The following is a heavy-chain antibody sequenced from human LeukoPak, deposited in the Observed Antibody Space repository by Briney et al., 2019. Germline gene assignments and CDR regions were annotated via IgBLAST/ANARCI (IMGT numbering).Heavy chain of an antibody. CDR2: ISGSGDNT. J-gene: IGHJ6*01. Sequence: GGYLRLSCAASGFTFSGFAMSWVRRTPGKGLEWVSGISGSGDNTLYADSVKGRFTISRGNSKNTLYLEMNSLRAEDTAIYYCAKMKGHPLPKYYMDVWGQGTTVTVSS. CDR1: GFTFSGFA. CDR3: AKMKGHPLPKYYMDV. V-gene: IGHV3-23*01. D-gene: IGHD1-26*01.